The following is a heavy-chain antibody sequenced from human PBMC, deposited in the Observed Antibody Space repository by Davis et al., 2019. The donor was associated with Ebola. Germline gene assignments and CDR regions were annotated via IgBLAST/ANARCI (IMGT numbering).Heavy chain of an antibody. Sequence: PGGSLRLSCAASGFTFSSYAMSWVRQAPGKGLEWVSAISGSGGSTYYADSVKGRFTISRDNAKNSLYLQMNSLRAEDTAVYYCARVLAAAGLYYYYYYGMDVWGKGTTVTVSP. D-gene: IGHD6-13*01. CDR1: GFTFSSYA. CDR3: ARVLAAAGLYYYYYYGMDV. V-gene: IGHV3-23*01. CDR2: ISGSGGST. J-gene: IGHJ6*04.